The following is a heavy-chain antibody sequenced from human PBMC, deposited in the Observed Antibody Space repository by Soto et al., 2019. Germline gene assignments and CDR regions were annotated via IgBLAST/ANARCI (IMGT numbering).Heavy chain of an antibody. CDR1: GFTFNAAW. Sequence: PGGSRRLSCAASGFTFNAAWMSWVRQAPGKGLEWVGRIKSETDGGTTDFAAPVKGRFTISRDDSKNTVYLQMNSLKIEDTAVYYCTTGLAAAGTNYWGQGTLVTVSS. D-gene: IGHD6-13*01. V-gene: IGHV3-15*01. CDR3: TTGLAAAGTNY. CDR2: IKSETDGGTT. J-gene: IGHJ4*02.